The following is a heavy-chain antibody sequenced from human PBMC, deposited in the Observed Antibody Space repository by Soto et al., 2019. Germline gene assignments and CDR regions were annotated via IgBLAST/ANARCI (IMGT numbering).Heavy chain of an antibody. Sequence: SGTLSLTCSVSGGSISGSYWSWIRQSPGKGLEWLGYVYYTGSTNYSPSLRSRVSISVDTSKNEFSLRLSSVTAADTAVYFCARSVAVPGAHIDYWGQGTQVTVSS. J-gene: IGHJ4*02. CDR1: GGSISGSY. D-gene: IGHD6-19*01. CDR3: ARSVAVPGAHIDY. CDR2: VYYTGST. V-gene: IGHV4-59*01.